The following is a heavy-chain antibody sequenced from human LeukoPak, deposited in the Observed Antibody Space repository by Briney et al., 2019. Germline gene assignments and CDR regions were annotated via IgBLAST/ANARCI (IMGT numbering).Heavy chain of an antibody. CDR1: GGSINSGGYY. CDR2: IYHSGST. V-gene: IGHV4-30-2*01. D-gene: IGHD2-2*01. CDR3: ARGVGCSSTSCPMLPLVYYMDV. Sequence: PSETLSLTCTVSGGSINSGGYYWSWIRQPPGKGLEWIGYIYHSGSTYYNPSLKSRVTISVDRSKNQFSLKLSSVTAADTAVYYCARGVGCSSTSCPMLPLVYYMDVWGKGTTVTVSS. J-gene: IGHJ6*03.